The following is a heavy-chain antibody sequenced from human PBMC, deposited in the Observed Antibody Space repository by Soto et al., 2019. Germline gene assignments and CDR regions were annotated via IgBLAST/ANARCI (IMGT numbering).Heavy chain of an antibody. D-gene: IGHD2-2*01. CDR3: ARVVPGAEAWFGP. V-gene: IGHV1-2*02. CDR1: GYTFTGYY. Sequence: ASVKVSCKASGYTFTGYYMHWVRQAPGQGLEWMGWINPNSGGTKYAQKFQGRVTMTRDTSISTAYLELSRLRSDSTAVYYCARVVPGAEAWFGPWGQGTLVTVSS. J-gene: IGHJ5*02. CDR2: INPNSGGT.